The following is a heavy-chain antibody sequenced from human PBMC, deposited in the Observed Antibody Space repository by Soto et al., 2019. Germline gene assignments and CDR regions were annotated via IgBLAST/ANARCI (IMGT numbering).Heavy chain of an antibody. CDR3: SVVIIGTARNTLGS. J-gene: IGHJ5*02. CDR2: INSDGSST. D-gene: IGHD2-21*02. V-gene: IGHV3-74*01. Sequence: GSLRLSCGASGFTFSNYWMHWVRQAPGKGLVWVSRINSDGSSTNYADSVKGRFTISRDNAKNILYLQMDSLRAEDTAVYYCSVVIIGTARNTLGSWGQGTLVTVSS. CDR1: GFTFSNYW.